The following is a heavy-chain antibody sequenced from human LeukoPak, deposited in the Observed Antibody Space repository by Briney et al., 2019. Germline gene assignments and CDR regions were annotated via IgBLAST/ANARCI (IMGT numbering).Heavy chain of an antibody. Sequence: ASVKDSCKASRYTFTTYDFTWVRQAPGQGLEWMGWISGSNGNRNYGQKLQGRVTMPTDTSTSTAYMELRSLRSDDTAVYYCARSSGWYAPAIDYWGQGTLVTVSS. CDR1: RYTFTTYD. V-gene: IGHV1-18*01. CDR2: ISGSNGNR. J-gene: IGHJ4*02. CDR3: ARSSGWYAPAIDY. D-gene: IGHD6-19*01.